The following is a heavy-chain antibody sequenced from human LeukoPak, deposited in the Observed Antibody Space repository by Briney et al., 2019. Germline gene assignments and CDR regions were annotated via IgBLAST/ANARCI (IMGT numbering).Heavy chain of an antibody. J-gene: IGHJ4*02. Sequence: GGSLRLSCAASGFTFSSYWMSWVRQAPGKGLEWVASIKQDGSEKFYADSVKGRFIISKDNAKNSLYLQLNSLRVDDTAIYYCAREDHSTYNYWGQGTLVTVSS. CDR1: GFTFSSYW. CDR2: IKQDGSEK. V-gene: IGHV3-7*01. CDR3: AREDHSTYNY. D-gene: IGHD2-2*01.